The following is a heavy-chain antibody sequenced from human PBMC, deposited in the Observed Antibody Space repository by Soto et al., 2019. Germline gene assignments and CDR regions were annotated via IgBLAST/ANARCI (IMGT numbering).Heavy chain of an antibody. V-gene: IGHV4-34*01. CDR3: ARGRLGRYSTSYAC. J-gene: IGHJ4*02. Sequence: SETLSLTCAVYGGSFSGYYWSWIRQPPGKGLEWIGEINHSGSTNYNPSLKSRVTISVDTSKNQFSLKLSSVTAADTAVYYCARGRLGRYSTSYACWGQGTLVTVSS. D-gene: IGHD6-6*01. CDR1: GGSFSGYY. CDR2: INHSGST.